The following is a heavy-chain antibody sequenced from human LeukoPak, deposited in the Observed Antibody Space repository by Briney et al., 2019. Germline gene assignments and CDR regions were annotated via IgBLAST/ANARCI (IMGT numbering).Heavy chain of an antibody. CDR1: GGSISSNSYY. J-gene: IGHJ3*02. D-gene: IGHD3-22*01. Sequence: TLSLTCTVSGGSISSNSYYWSWIRQPAGKGLEWIGRIYTSGSTNYNPSLKSRVTISVDKSKNQFSLKLSSVTAADTAVYYCARSIVALGAFDIWGQGTMVTVSS. CDR2: IYTSGST. V-gene: IGHV4-61*02. CDR3: ARSIVALGAFDI.